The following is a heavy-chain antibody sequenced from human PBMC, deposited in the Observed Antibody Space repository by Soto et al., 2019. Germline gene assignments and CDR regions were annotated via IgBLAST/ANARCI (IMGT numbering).Heavy chain of an antibody. Sequence: EVQLVEPGGGLVKPGGSLRLSCAASGFTFSNAWMSWVRQAPGKGLEWVGRIKSKTDGGTTDYAAPVKGRFTISRDDSKNTLYLQMNSLKTEDTAVYYCTTRRIAAAGTDYWGQGTLVTVSS. D-gene: IGHD6-13*01. V-gene: IGHV3-15*01. CDR2: IKSKTDGGTT. CDR1: GFTFSNAW. J-gene: IGHJ4*02. CDR3: TTRRIAAAGTDY.